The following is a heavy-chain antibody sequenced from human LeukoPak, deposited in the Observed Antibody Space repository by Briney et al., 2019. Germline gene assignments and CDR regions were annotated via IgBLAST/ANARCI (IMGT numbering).Heavy chain of an antibody. CDR3: TLIQGWGSGSYYRDF. J-gene: IGHJ6*04. D-gene: IGHD3-10*01. Sequence: GGSLRLSCAASGFSISNDWMSWVRQAPGKGLEWVARVKSRSAGETTDYAAPVKGRFTISRDDSKNTLYLQMNSLKTEDTAVYYCTLIQGWGSGSYYRDFWGKGTTVTVSS. CDR2: VKSRSAGETT. CDR1: GFSISNDW. V-gene: IGHV3-15*01.